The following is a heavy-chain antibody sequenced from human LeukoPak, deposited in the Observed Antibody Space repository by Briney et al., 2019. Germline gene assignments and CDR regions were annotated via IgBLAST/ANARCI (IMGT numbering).Heavy chain of an antibody. D-gene: IGHD2-15*01. CDR2: IIPIFGTA. J-gene: IGHJ4*02. CDR1: GGTFSSYA. V-gene: IGHV1-69*05. Sequence: GASVKVSCKASGGTFSSYAITWVRQAPGQGLEWMGGIIPIFGTANYAQKFQGRVTITTDESTSTAYMELSSLRSEDTAVYYCASYQGWYFAYWGQGTLVTVSS. CDR3: ASYQGWYFAY.